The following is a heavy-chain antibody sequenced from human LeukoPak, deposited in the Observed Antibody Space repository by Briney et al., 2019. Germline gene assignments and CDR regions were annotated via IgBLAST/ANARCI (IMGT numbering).Heavy chain of an antibody. CDR1: GYTFTGYY. J-gene: IGHJ6*03. V-gene: IGHV1-2*02. CDR3: ARRSVQWQDGYYYYMDV. D-gene: IGHD6-19*01. CDR2: INPNSGGT. Sequence: ASVKVSCKASGYTFTGYYMHWVRQAPGQGLEWMGWINPNSGGTNYAQKFQGRVTMARDTSISTAYMELSRLRSDDTAVYYCARRSVQWQDGYYYYMDVWGKGTTVTVSS.